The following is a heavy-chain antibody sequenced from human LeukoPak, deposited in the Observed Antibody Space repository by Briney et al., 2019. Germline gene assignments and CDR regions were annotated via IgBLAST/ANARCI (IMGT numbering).Heavy chain of an antibody. J-gene: IGHJ4*02. D-gene: IGHD6-19*01. V-gene: IGHV4-59*08. CDR3: ARHERESSGWKYFDY. Sequence: SETLSLTCTVSGGSISSYYWSWIRQPPAKGLEWIGYIYYSGSTNYNPSLKSRVTISVDTSKNQFSLKLSSVTAADTAVYYCARHERESSGWKYFDYWGQGTLVTVSS. CDR1: GGSISSYY. CDR2: IYYSGST.